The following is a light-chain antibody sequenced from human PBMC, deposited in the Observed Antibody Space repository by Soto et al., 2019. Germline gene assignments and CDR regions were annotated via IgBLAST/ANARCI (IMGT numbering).Light chain of an antibody. V-gene: IGLV4-69*01. CDR2: LNSDGSH. CDR1: SGHSTYA. CDR3: QTWGSGIQV. J-gene: IGLJ3*02. Sequence: QSVLTQSPSASASLGASVKFTCTLSSGHSTYAIAWHQQQPEKGPRYLMNLNSDGSHSRGDGIPERFSGSSSGAERYLTISSLQSEDVADYYCQTWGSGIQVFGGGTKLTVL.